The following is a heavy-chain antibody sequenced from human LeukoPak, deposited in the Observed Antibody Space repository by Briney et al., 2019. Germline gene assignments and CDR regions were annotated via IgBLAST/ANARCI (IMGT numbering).Heavy chain of an antibody. CDR1: GYTFTSYD. CDR2: INPNSGGT. D-gene: IGHD2-2*01. J-gene: IGHJ5*02. Sequence: GASVKVSCKASGYTFTSYDINWVRQAPGQGLEWMGWINPNSGGTNYAQKFQGRVTMTRDTSISTAYMELSRLRSDDTAVYYCASEDIVVVPAALGPWGQGTLVTVSS. V-gene: IGHV1-2*02. CDR3: ASEDIVVVPAALGP.